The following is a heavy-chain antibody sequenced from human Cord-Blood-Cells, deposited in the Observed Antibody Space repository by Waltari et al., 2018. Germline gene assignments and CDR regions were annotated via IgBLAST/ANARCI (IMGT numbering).Heavy chain of an antibody. D-gene: IGHD1-1*01. Sequence: EVQLVQSGAEVKKPGESLKISCKGSGYSFTSYWIGWVRLMPGKGLEWLGIIYPGDPDNRYNPSIQGQVTMSADKSISTAYLQWSSLKASDTAMYYCARTTTGTHFDYWGQGTLVTVSS. CDR3: ARTTTGTHFDY. CDR2: IYPGDPDN. CDR1: GYSFTSYW. V-gene: IGHV5-51*01. J-gene: IGHJ4*02.